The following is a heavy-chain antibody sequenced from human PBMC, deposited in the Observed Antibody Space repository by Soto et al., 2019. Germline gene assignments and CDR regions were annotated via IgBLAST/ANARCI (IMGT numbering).Heavy chain of an antibody. CDR2: ISSSSSYI. J-gene: IGHJ3*02. Sequence: GGSLRFSCAASGFTFSSYSMNWVRQAPGKGLEWVSSISSSSSYIYYADSVKGRFTISRDNAKNSLYLQMNSLRAEDTAVYYCARAPFWAPYCSGGSCYGAFDIWGQGTMVT. CDR1: GFTFSSYS. D-gene: IGHD2-15*01. V-gene: IGHV3-21*01. CDR3: ARAPFWAPYCSGGSCYGAFDI.